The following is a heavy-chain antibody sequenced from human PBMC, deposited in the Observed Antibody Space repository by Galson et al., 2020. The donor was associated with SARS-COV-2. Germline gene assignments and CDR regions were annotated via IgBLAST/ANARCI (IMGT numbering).Heavy chain of an antibody. CDR3: ARHEWVGSDKSPTSKNWFGP. Sequence: ASETLSLTCTVSGGSISSETYYWGWIRQPPGKGLEWIGSIYYSGSTYYNPSLKSRVTISVHTSKNQFSLKLSSVTAADTAVYSCARHEWVGSDKSPTSKNWFGPWGQGTLVTVSS. V-gene: IGHV4-39*01. D-gene: IGHD1-1*01. J-gene: IGHJ5*02. CDR2: IYYSGST. CDR1: GGSISSETYY.